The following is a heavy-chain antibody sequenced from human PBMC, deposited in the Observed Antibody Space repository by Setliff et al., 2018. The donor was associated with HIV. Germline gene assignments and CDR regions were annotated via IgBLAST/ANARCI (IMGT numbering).Heavy chain of an antibody. J-gene: IGHJ4*02. Sequence: GGSLRLSCTAPGFNFMFFAMNWVRQAPGKGLEWVSVIYSGGSTYYADSVKGRFTISRDNSKNTLYLQMNSLRAEDTAVYYCARDLSYDYDRSSDTFDYWGQGTLVTVS. CDR1: GFNFMFFA. CDR2: IYSGGST. CDR3: ARDLSYDYDRSSDTFDY. V-gene: IGHV3-66*01. D-gene: IGHD3-22*01.